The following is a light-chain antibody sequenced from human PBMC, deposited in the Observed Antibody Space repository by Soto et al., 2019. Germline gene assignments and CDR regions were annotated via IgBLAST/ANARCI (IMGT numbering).Light chain of an antibody. Sequence: QAVVTQEPSFSVSPGGTVTLTCGLSSGSVSTSYYPSWYQQTPGQAPRTLIYSTNTRSSGVPDRFSGSILGNEAALTITGAKADDESDDYCVLYMGSGIWVFGGGTQLTVL. CDR3: VLYMGSGIWV. J-gene: IGLJ2*01. V-gene: IGLV8-61*01. CDR1: SGSVSTSYY. CDR2: STN.